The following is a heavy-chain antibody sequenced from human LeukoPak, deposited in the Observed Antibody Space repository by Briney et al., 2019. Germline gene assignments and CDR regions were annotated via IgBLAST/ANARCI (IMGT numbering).Heavy chain of an antibody. V-gene: IGHV5-51*01. CDR1: GYSFTSYW. CDR3: ARGKYDILTGYYDYFDY. J-gene: IGHJ4*02. CDR2: IYPGDSDT. D-gene: IGHD3-9*01. Sequence: HGESLKISCKGSGYSFTSYWIGWVRQMPGKGLEWMGIIYPGDSDTRYSPSFQGQVTISADKSISTAYLQWSSLKASDTAMYYCARGKYDILTGYYDYFDYWGQGTLVTVSS.